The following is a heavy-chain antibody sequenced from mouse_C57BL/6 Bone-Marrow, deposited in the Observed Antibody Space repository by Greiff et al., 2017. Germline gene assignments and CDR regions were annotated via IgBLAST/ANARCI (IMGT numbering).Heavy chain of an antibody. J-gene: IGHJ2*01. CDR1: GFTFSSYA. CDR3: ARGRLRYFDY. Sequence: DVQLVESGGGLVKPGGSLKLSCAASGFTFSSYAMSWVRQTPEKRLEWVATISDGGSYTYYPDNVKGRFTTSRDNAKNNLYLQMSHLKSEDTAMYYCARGRLRYFDYWGQGTTLTVSS. CDR2: ISDGGSYT. V-gene: IGHV5-4*01. D-gene: IGHD1-1*01.